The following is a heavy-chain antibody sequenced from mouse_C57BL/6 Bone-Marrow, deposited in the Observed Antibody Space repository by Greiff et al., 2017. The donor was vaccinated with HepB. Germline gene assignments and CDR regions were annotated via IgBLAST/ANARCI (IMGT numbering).Heavy chain of an antibody. CDR2: IDPSDSYT. V-gene: IGHV1-69*01. CDR3: ARLGYDYDRGFAY. CDR1: GYTFTSYW. J-gene: IGHJ3*01. Sequence: QVQLQQPGAELVMPGASVKLSCKASGYTFTSYWMHWVKQRPGQGLEWIGEIDPSDSYTNYNQKFKGKSTLTVDKSSSTAYMQLSSLTSEDSAVYYCARLGYDYDRGFAYWGQGTPVTVSA. D-gene: IGHD2-4*01.